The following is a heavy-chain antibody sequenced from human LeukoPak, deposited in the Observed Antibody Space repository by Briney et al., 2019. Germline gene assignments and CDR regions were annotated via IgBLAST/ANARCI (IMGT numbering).Heavy chain of an antibody. CDR3: QVSGYSSGWYGTHFDY. CDR2: IYYGGST. J-gene: IGHJ4*02. D-gene: IGHD6-19*01. CDR1: GGSISSYY. Sequence: SETLSLTCTVSGGSISSYYWNWIRQPPGKGLVWIGYIYYGGSTNYNPSLESRVTMSVDTSKNQFSLKLSSVTAADTAVYYCQVSGYSSGWYGTHFDYWGQGTLVTVSS. V-gene: IGHV4-59*01.